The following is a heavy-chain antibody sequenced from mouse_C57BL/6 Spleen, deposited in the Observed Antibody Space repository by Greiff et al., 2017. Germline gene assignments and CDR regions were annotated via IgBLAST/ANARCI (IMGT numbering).Heavy chain of an antibody. CDR1: GYAFSSYW. Sequence: QVQLQQSGAELVKPGASVKISCKASGYAFSSYWMNWVKQRPGKGLEWIGQIYPGDGDTNYNGKFKGKATLTADKSSSTAYMQLSSLTSEDSAVYFCARVLGRGDWYFDVWGTGTTVTVSS. V-gene: IGHV1-80*01. J-gene: IGHJ1*03. CDR3: ARVLGRGDWYFDV. D-gene: IGHD4-1*01. CDR2: IYPGDGDT.